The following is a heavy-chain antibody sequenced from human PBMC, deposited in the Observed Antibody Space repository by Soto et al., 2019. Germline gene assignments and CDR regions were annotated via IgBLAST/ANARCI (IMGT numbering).Heavy chain of an antibody. CDR2: IYHSGST. Sequence: QVQLQESGPGLVKPSGTLSLTCAVSGGSISSSNWWSWVRQPPGKGLEWIGEIYHSGSTNYNPSLLSRVTTSLAKSKNQFSLKLSSVTAADTAVYYCARLYYYDSSGYTPHFDYWGQGTLVTVSP. CDR3: ARLYYYDSSGYTPHFDY. J-gene: IGHJ4*02. D-gene: IGHD3-22*01. CDR1: GGSISSSNW. V-gene: IGHV4-4*02.